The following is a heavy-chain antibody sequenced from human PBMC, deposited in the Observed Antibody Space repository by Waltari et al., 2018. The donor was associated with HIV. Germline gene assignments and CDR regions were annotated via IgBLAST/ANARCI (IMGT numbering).Heavy chain of an antibody. CDR1: GGTFSRYT. Sequence: QVQLVQSGAEVKKAGSSVKVSCKAPGGTFSRYTIRWVRQAPGQGLEWMGRIIPILNIANYAQNFQGRVTITADKSTSAAYMELSSLRSEDTALYFCARGYDRGAFDIWGQGTMVTVSS. D-gene: IGHD3-22*01. CDR2: IIPILNIA. CDR3: ARGYDRGAFDI. V-gene: IGHV1-69*02. J-gene: IGHJ3*02.